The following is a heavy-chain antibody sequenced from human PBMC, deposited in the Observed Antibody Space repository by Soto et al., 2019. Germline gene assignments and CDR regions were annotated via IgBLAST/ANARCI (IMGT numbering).Heavy chain of an antibody. CDR3: AKNWNWGSLVH. V-gene: IGHV4-59*08. CDR2: IYYGGST. D-gene: IGHD7-27*01. CDR1: GGSISSYY. J-gene: IGHJ4*02. Sequence: SETLSLTCTVSGGSISSYYWSWIRQSPGKGLEWIGFIYYGGSTNYNPSLKSRVTISVDTPKNQFSLKLSSVTAADTAVYYCAKNWNWGSLVHWGQGTLVTVS.